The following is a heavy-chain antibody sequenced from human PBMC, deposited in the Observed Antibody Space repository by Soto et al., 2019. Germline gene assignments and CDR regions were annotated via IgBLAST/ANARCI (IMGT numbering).Heavy chain of an antibody. V-gene: IGHV4-34*01. J-gene: IGHJ3*02. CDR1: GGSFSGYY. CDR3: ARAAVIRLVVADTLDFDI. CDR2: INHSGST. Sequence: PSETLSLTCAVYGGSFSGYYWSWIRQPPGKGLEWIGEINHSGSTNYNPSLKSRVTISVDTSKNQFSLKLSSVTAADTAVYYCARAAVIRLVVADTLDFDIWRQGTMVT. D-gene: IGHD2-15*01.